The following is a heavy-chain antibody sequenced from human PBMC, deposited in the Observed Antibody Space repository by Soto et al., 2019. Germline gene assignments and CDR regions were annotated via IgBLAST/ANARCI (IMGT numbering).Heavy chain of an antibody. CDR3: AHPGINDLGSFTSYYFYX. CDR1: GFSLSTSGVG. V-gene: IGHV2-5*01. CDR2: IYWNDDK. Sequence: TLVNPTQTLTLDCTFSGFSLSTSGVGGCWIRQPPVNALEWVALIYWNDDKPYSPSLKSRMTITKDTSKNHLVLTMTNMDPVDTATYYWAHPGINDLGSFTSYYFYXWGQVTLLTVSX. D-gene: IGHD3-10*01. J-gene: IGHJ4*02.